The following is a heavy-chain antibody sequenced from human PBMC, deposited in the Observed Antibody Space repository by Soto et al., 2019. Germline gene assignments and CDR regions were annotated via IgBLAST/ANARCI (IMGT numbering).Heavy chain of an antibody. CDR2: IYYSGST. CDR1: GGSISSYY. J-gene: IGHJ3*02. D-gene: IGHD6-19*01. CDR3: ARVHSSGWYGDAFDI. Sequence: SETLSLTCIDSGGSISSYYWSWIRQPPGKGLEWIGYIYYSGSTNYNPSLKSRVTISVDTSKNQFSLKLSSVTAADTAVYYCARVHSSGWYGDAFDIWGQGTMVTVSS. V-gene: IGHV4-59*01.